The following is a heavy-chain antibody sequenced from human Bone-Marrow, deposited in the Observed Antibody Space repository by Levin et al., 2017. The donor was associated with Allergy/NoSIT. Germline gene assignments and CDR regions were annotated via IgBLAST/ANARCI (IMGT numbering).Heavy chain of an antibody. D-gene: IGHD1-26*01. J-gene: IGHJ3*02. CDR2: ISAYNGNT. V-gene: IGHV1-18*01. CDR1: GYTFTSYG. CDR3: ARDHLSGSSGRAFDI. Sequence: ASVKVSCKASGYTFTSYGISWVRQAPGQGLEWMGWISAYNGNTNYAQKLQGRVTMTTDTSTSTAYMELRSLRSDDTAVYYCARDHLSGSSGRAFDIWGQGTMVTVSS.